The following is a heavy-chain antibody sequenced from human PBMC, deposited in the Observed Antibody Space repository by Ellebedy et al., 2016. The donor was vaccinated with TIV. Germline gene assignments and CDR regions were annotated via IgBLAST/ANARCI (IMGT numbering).Heavy chain of an antibody. J-gene: IGHJ6*03. Sequence: SETLSLXXAVYGGSFSGYDWSRIPPVQAKGPEWLGEINHSGSTNYNPSLKSRVTISVDTSKNQFSLKLSSVTAADTAVYYCARGGGDFWSGYYTGYYYYYYMDVWGKGTTVTVSS. CDR1: GGSFSGYD. CDR3: ARGGGDFWSGYYTGYYYYYYMDV. D-gene: IGHD3-3*01. V-gene: IGHV4-34*01. CDR2: INHSGST.